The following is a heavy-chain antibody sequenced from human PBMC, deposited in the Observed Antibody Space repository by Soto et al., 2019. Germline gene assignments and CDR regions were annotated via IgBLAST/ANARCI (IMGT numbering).Heavy chain of an antibody. Sequence: QVQLVQSGAEVKKPGASVKVSCKASGYTFTSYAISWVRQAPGQGLEWMGWISAYNGNTNYAQKLQGRVTMTTDTSTSTAYMELRSLRSDDTAVYYCARGGDVLRFLEWGAGDVFDIWGQGTMVTVSS. CDR1: GYTFTSYA. CDR2: ISAYNGNT. D-gene: IGHD3-3*01. V-gene: IGHV1-18*01. CDR3: ARGGDVLRFLEWGAGDVFDI. J-gene: IGHJ3*02.